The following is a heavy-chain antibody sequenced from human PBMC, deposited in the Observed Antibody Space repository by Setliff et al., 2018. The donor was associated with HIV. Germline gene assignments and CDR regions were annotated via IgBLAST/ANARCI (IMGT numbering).Heavy chain of an antibody. CDR2: IYSSGST. V-gene: IGHV4-4*09. CDR1: GGSISTSNW. D-gene: IGHD3-10*01. CDR3: ARHSGVASPNWFDP. J-gene: IGHJ5*02. Sequence: ASETLSLTCTVSGGSISTSNWWGWIRQTPGKGLEWIGYIYSSGSTNFNPPLQSRVTISVDTSKNQFSLKLSSVTAADTAVYYCARHSGVASPNWFDPWGQGTLVTVSS.